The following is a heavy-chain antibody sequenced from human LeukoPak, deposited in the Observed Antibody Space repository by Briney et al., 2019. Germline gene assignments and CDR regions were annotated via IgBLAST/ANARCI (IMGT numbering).Heavy chain of an antibody. D-gene: IGHD6-13*01. J-gene: IGHJ4*02. CDR2: INHSGST. V-gene: IGHV4-34*01. Sequence: SETLSLTCAVYGGSFSGYYWSWIRQPPGKGLEWIGEINHSGSTNYNPSLKSRVTISVDTSKNQFSLKLSSVTAADTAVYYCARGPGIAAAGNFDYWGQGTLVPVSS. CDR1: GGSFSGYY. CDR3: ARGPGIAAAGNFDY.